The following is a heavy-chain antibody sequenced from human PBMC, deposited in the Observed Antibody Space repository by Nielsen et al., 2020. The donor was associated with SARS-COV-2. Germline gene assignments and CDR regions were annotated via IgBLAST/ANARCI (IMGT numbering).Heavy chain of an antibody. Sequence: GGSLRLSCAASGFTVSSNYMSWVRQAPGRGLEWVSVIYSCGSTYYADSVKGRFTISRDNSKKTLYLQMNSLRAEDTAAYYCAKDKSDSVAGFDAFDIWGQGTMVTVSS. CDR2: IYSCGST. CDR1: GFTVSSNY. J-gene: IGHJ3*02. CDR3: AKDKSDSVAGFDAFDI. D-gene: IGHD6-19*01. V-gene: IGHV3-53*01.